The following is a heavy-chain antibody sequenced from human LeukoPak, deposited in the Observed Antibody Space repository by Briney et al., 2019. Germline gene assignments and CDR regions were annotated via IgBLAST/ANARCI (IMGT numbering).Heavy chain of an antibody. CDR1: GYRFTSYW. CDR2: IYPGDSDT. V-gene: IGHV5-51*01. J-gene: IGHJ3*02. CDR3: ARRSSDSSGSHDAFDI. Sequence: GASLKISCKGSGYRFTSYWIGWVRRMPGKGLEWMGIIYPGDSDTRYSPSFQGQVTISADKSISTAYLQWSSLKASDTAMYYCARRSSDSSGSHDAFDIWGQGTMVTVSS. D-gene: IGHD3-22*01.